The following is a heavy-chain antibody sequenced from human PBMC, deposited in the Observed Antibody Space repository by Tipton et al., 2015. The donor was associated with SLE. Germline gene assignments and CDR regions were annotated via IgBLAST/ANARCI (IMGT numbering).Heavy chain of an antibody. CDR2: ISSSGSTI. Sequence: SLRLSCAASGFTFSSYEMNWVRQAPGKGLVWVSYISSSGSTIYYADSVKGRFTISRDNAKNSLYLQMNSLRAEDTAVYYCARGPAMTTDYYYMDVWGKGTTVTVSS. CDR1: GFTFSSYE. J-gene: IGHJ6*03. D-gene: IGHD4-11*01. CDR3: ARGPAMTTDYYYMDV. V-gene: IGHV3-48*03.